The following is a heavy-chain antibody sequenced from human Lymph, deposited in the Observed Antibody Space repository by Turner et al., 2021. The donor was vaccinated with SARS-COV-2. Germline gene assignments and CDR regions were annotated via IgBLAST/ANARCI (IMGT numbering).Heavy chain of an antibody. D-gene: IGHD3-10*01. V-gene: IGHV1-2*02. CDR2: INPNSGGT. CDR3: ARSRDLQSMVRGVDPFDY. Sequence: QVPLVKSGAAVKKPGASVMVSCMASEYTLTGYYMPWVRQAPGQGLEWMGGINPNSGGTNYEQKFQGRVTMTRDTSISTAYMDLSRLRSDDTAMYYCARSRDLQSMVRGVDPFDYWGQGTLVTVSS. J-gene: IGHJ4*02. CDR1: EYTLTGYY.